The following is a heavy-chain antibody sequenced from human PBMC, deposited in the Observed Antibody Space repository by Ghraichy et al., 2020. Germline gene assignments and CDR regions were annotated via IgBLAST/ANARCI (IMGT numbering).Heavy chain of an antibody. J-gene: IGHJ4*02. CDR2: ISGDGSSA. V-gene: IGHV3-74*01. Sequence: GGSLRLSCAASGFTFSSYWMHWVRQAPGKGLVWVSGISGDGSSATYADSVKGRFTISRDNANNALYLQMNSLRAEDTAVYYCARPSGRGYSYGDFDYWGQGTLVTVSS. D-gene: IGHD5-18*01. CDR1: GFTFSSYW. CDR3: ARPSGRGYSYGDFDY.